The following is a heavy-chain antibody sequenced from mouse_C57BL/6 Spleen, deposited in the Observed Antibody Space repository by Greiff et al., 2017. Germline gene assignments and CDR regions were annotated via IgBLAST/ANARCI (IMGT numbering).Heavy chain of an antibody. Sequence: DVQLQESGAELVKPGASVKLSCTASGFNIKDYYMHWVKQRTEQGLEWIGRIDPEDGNTKYAPKFQGKATITADTSSNTAYLQLSSLTSEDTAIYYCARSDDYDVLFAYWGQGTLVTVSA. D-gene: IGHD2-4*01. CDR1: GFNIKDYY. V-gene: IGHV14-2*01. J-gene: IGHJ3*01. CDR2: IDPEDGNT. CDR3: ARSDDYDVLFAY.